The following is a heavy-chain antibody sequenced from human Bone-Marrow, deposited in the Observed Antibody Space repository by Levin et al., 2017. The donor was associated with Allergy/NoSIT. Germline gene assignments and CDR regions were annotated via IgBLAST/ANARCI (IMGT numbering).Heavy chain of an antibody. V-gene: IGHV3-15*01. CDR1: GLSFDKAW. CDR3: GTVGLTPHHYWGWLDP. J-gene: IGHJ5*02. D-gene: IGHD3-16*01. Sequence: LSLPCAASGLSFDKAWMSWVRQAPGKGLEWVGRIKSETDGGTADYAAPVKGRFTISRDDSKNTLHLQMNSLKIEDTAVYYCGTVGLTPHHYWGWLDPWGQGTLVTVSS. CDR2: IKSETDGGTA.